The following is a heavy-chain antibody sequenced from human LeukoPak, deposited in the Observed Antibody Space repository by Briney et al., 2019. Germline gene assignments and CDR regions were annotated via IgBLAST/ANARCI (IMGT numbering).Heavy chain of an antibody. J-gene: IGHJ5*02. CDR3: ARDIVPFGFDH. Sequence: ASMKVSCKASGYTFTAYYMHWLRQAPGQGLQWMGWINPNSGDPNYAQTFQGRVTMTRDTSISTAYMQLNSLRAEDTAVYYCARDIVPFGFDHWGQGTLVTVSS. CDR1: GYTFTAYY. D-gene: IGHD1-26*01. CDR2: INPNSGDP. V-gene: IGHV1-2*02.